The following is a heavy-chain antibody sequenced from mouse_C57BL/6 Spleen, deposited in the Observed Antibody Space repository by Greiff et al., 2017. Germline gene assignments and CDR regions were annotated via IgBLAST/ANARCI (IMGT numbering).Heavy chain of an antibody. J-gene: IGHJ3*01. CDR3: ARWDSSGPWFAY. Sequence: VQLQQPGTELVKPGASVKLSCKASGYTFTSYWMHWVKQRPGQGLEWIGNINPSNGGTNYNEKFKSKATLTVDKSSSTAYMQLRSLTTEDSAVYYCARWDSSGPWFAYWGQGTLVTVSA. D-gene: IGHD3-2*02. CDR2: INPSNGGT. V-gene: IGHV1-53*01. CDR1: GYTFTSYW.